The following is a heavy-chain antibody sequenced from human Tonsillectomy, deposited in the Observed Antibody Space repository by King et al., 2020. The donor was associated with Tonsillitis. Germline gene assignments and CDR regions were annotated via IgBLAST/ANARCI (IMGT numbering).Heavy chain of an antibody. CDR1: GYTFTNYD. D-gene: IGHD2-2*01. V-gene: IGHV1-8*01. J-gene: IGHJ5*02. CDR2: MNPSSGNT. CDR3: ASGPQKYCSTTTCYETGYWFDP. Sequence: VQLVESGAEVKKPGASVKVSCKASGYTFTNYDINWVRQATGQGLEWMGWMNPSSGNTGSAQKFQGRVTLTRNTSTSTAYMELSSLRSEDTAVYYCASGPQKYCSTTTCYETGYWFDPWGQGTLVTVSS.